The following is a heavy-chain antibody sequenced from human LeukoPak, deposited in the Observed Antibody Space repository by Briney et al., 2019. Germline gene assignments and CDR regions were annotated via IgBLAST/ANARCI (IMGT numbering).Heavy chain of an antibody. CDR1: GGSLSSYY. CDR3: ARFYGSGSYSNWFDP. D-gene: IGHD3-10*01. V-gene: IGHV4-59*01. Sequence: PSETLSLICTVSGGSLSSYYWSWIRQPPGQGLEWIGYLYYSGSTKYNPSLKSRVTISVDTSKNPFSLKLSSVTAADTAVYYCARFYGSGSYSNWFDPSGQGTLVTVSS. J-gene: IGHJ5*02. CDR2: LYYSGST.